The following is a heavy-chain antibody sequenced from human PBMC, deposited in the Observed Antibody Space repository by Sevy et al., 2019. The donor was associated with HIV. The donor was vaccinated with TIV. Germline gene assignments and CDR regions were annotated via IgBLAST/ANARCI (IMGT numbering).Heavy chain of an antibody. D-gene: IGHD4-17*01. CDR3: AYATTVTTRYYYYYYGMDV. Sequence: SGPTLVNPTQTLTLTYTFSGFSLSTSGVGVGWIRQPPGKALEWLALIYWDDDKRYSPSLKIRLTITKDTSKNQVVLTMTNMDPVDTATYYCAYATTVTTRYYYYYYGMDVWGQGTTVTVSS. CDR1: GFSLSTSGVG. CDR2: IYWDDDK. V-gene: IGHV2-5*02. J-gene: IGHJ6*02.